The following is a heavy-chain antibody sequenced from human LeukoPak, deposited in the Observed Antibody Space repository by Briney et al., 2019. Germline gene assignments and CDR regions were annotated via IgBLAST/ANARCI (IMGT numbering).Heavy chain of an antibody. CDR3: ASGDSPNYYYYMDV. D-gene: IGHD7-27*01. Sequence: ASVKVSCKASGYTFTDYYIHWVRQAPGQGLEWMGGIIPIFGTANYAQKFQGRVTITADESTSTAYMELSSLRSEDTTVYYCASGDSPNYYYYMDVWGKGTTVTISS. CDR2: IIPIFGTA. V-gene: IGHV1-69*13. CDR1: GYTFTDYY. J-gene: IGHJ6*03.